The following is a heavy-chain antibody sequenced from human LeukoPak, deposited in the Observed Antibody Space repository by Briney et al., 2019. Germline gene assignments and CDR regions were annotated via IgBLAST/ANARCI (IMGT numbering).Heavy chain of an antibody. V-gene: IGHV3-21*01. D-gene: IGHD3-16*01. CDR3: ERDMRWGSYENYFDY. CDR2: VSCRSSYI. Sequence: PGGSLRLSCAASGFTFSDYSMNGVRQAPGEGVEWVSSVSCRSSYIYYADSVEARLTISRENAKNSLYLQMNTLRPEHTGVYFCERDMRWGSYENYFDYWGQGTLVTVSS. CDR1: GFTFSDYS. J-gene: IGHJ4*02.